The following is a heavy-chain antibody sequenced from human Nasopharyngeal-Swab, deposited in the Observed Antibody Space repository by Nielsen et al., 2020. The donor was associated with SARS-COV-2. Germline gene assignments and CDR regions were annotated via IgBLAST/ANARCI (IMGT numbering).Heavy chain of an antibody. CDR2: IYYSGST. D-gene: IGHD3-10*01. CDR3: ARDLVVRGVIITEAFDI. Sequence: SETLSLTCTVSGGSISSYYWSWIRQPPGKGLEWIGYIYYSGSTNYNPSLKSRVTISVDTSKNQFSLKLSSVTAADTAVYYCARDLVVRGVIITEAFDIWGQGTMVTVSS. J-gene: IGHJ3*02. V-gene: IGHV4-59*01. CDR1: GGSISSYY.